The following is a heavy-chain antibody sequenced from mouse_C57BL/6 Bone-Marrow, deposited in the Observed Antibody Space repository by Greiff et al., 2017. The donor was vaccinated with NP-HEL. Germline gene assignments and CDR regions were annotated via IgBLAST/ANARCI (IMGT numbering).Heavy chain of an antibody. Sequence: VQLKQSGGGLVKPGGSLKLSCAASGFTFSDYGMHWVRQAPEKGLEWVAYISSGSSTIYYADTVKGRFTISRDNAKNTLFLQMTSLRSEDTAMDYCARPHYGSSSYAMDYWGQGTSVTVSS. CDR1: GFTFSDYG. CDR3: ARPHYGSSSYAMDY. J-gene: IGHJ4*01. D-gene: IGHD1-1*01. CDR2: ISSGSSTI. V-gene: IGHV5-17*01.